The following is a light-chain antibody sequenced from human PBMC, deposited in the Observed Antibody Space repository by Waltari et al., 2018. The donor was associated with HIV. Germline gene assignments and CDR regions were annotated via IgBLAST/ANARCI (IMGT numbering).Light chain of an antibody. V-gene: IGLV3-25*03. CDR2: KDT. Sequence: FELTQPPSMSVSPGQPARITCPGDAFPQLFAYWFQQKSGQAPVLLIFKDTERQTGIPARFSGSSSGTVATLTISGVRAEDEADYYCQSSDTSGTYFGGGTKLTVL. CDR1: AFPQLF. J-gene: IGLJ2*01. CDR3: QSSDTSGTY.